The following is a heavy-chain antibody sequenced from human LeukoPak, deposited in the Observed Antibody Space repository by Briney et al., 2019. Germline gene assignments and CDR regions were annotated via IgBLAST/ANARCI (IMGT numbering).Heavy chain of an antibody. Sequence: GGSLRLSCAASGFTFSSYGMHWVRQAPGKGLEWVAVIWYDGSNKYYADSVKGRFTISRDNSKNTLYLQMNSLRAEDTAVYYCARSLGSSGYWYFDYWGQGTLVTVSS. CDR2: IWYDGSNK. CDR1: GFTFSSYG. J-gene: IGHJ4*02. CDR3: ARSLGSSGYWYFDY. D-gene: IGHD3-22*01. V-gene: IGHV3-33*08.